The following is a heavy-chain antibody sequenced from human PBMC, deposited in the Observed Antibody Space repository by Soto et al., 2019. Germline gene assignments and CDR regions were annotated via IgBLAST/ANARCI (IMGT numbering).Heavy chain of an antibody. CDR3: AREPVVVPAAILGGGYYGMDV. V-gene: IGHV4-31*03. CDR1: GGSISSGGYY. J-gene: IGHJ6*02. D-gene: IGHD2-2*02. Sequence: PSETLSLTCTVSGGSISSGGYYWSWIRQHPGEGLEWIGYIYYSGSTYYNPSLKSRVTISVDTSKNQFSLKLSSVTAADTAVYYCAREPVVVPAAILGGGYYGMDVWGQGTTVTV. CDR2: IYYSGST.